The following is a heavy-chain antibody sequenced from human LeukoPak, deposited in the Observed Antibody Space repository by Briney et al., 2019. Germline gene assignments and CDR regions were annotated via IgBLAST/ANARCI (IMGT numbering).Heavy chain of an antibody. J-gene: IGHJ4*02. CDR3: VGDQYYGAGTD. V-gene: IGHV4-61*02. CDR2: IYNTGRP. Sequence: SGTLSLTCTVSGDSISFGTTYWTWIRQPAGKGLEWIGRIYNTGRPQYNPSLESRVTISMDTSKNQFSLKLTSVTAADTAVYYCVGDQYYGAGTDWGQGTLVTVSP. CDR1: GDSISFGTTY. D-gene: IGHD3-10*01.